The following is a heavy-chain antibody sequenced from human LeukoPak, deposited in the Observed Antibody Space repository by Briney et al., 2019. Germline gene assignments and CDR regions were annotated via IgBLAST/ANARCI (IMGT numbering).Heavy chain of an antibody. CDR1: VGTFRYYA. V-gene: IGHV1-69*13. Sequence: ASVKVSCKTSVGTFRYYAIGWVRQAPGHGLEWMGGLIPMFGTTNYAQQFQGRVTITADESTTTSYMELSRLRFEDTAVYFCARVAAGTTFMDNWFDPWGQGTLVTVSS. CDR3: ARVAAGTTFMDNWFDP. CDR2: LIPMFGTT. D-gene: IGHD1-7*01. J-gene: IGHJ5*02.